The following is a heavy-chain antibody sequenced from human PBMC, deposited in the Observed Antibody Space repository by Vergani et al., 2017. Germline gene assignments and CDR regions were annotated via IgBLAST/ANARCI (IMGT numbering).Heavy chain of an antibody. CDR2: ISYDGSNK. CDR3: ARAYYDILTGYTQYFDY. Sequence: QVQLVESGGGVVQPGRSLRLSCAASGFTFSSYAMHWVRQAPGKGLEWVAVISYDGSNKYYADSVKGRFTISRDNSKNTLYLQMNSLRAEDTAVYYCARAYYDILTGYTQYFDYWGQGTLVTVSS. J-gene: IGHJ4*02. CDR1: GFTFSSYA. D-gene: IGHD3-9*01. V-gene: IGHV3-30-3*01.